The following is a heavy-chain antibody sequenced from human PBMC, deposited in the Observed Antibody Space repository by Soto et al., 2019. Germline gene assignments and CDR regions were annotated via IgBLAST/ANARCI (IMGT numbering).Heavy chain of an antibody. Sequence: DVQLVPSGAEVKKPGDSLKISCQGSGYRFSDYWIGWVRQTPVKGLEWMGIIYAGDSEIKYSPSFQGQVTMTVDKSINIAYLQWSSLKASDSAMYYCARFGEPALAHNWFALWGQGTLVTVSP. CDR3: ARFGEPALAHNWFAL. D-gene: IGHD3-16*01. CDR2: IYAGDSEI. CDR1: GYRFSDYW. V-gene: IGHV5-51*03. J-gene: IGHJ5*02.